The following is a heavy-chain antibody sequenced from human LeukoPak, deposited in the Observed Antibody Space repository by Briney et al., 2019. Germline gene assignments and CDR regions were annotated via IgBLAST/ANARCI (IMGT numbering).Heavy chain of an antibody. CDR3: ASLIAVAGTVDY. CDR1: GFTFCSYW. J-gene: IGHJ4*02. V-gene: IGHV3-7*01. Sequence: PGGSLRLSCAASGFTFCSYWMSWVRQAPGKGLEWVANIKQDGSGKYYVDSVKGRFTISRDNAKNSLYLQMNSLRAEDTAVYYCASLIAVAGTVDYWGQGTLVTVSS. D-gene: IGHD6-19*01. CDR2: IKQDGSGK.